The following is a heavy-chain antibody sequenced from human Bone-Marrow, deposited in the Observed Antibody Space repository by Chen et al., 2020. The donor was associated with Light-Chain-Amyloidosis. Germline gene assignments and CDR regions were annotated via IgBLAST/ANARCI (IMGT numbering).Heavy chain of an antibody. Sequence: EVQLVESGGGLVQPGGSLRLSCAASGFTFSSYWMGWVRQGPGKGLEWVSGISWNGGRTGYSESVKGRFTISRDNAKNSLYLQMNSLRPEDTAFYYCVRAAEGGTYLEGIDHWGQGTLVTVSP. CDR3: VRAAEGGTYLEGIDH. J-gene: IGHJ4*02. D-gene: IGHD1-26*01. V-gene: IGHV3-20*04. CDR1: GFTFSSYW. CDR2: ISWNGGRT.